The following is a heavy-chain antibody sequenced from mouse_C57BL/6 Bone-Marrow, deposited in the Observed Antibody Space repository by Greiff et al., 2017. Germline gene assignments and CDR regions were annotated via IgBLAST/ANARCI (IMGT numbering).Heavy chain of an antibody. Sequence: VQLQQPGAELVKPGASVKMSCKASGYTFTSYWITWVKQRPGQGLEWIGDIYPGSGSTNYNEKFKSKATLNVDTTSSTAYMQLSSLTSEDSAVYYCAREDEDYDVSWFAYWGQGTLVTVSA. D-gene: IGHD2-4*01. CDR1: GYTFTSYW. J-gene: IGHJ3*01. CDR2: IYPGSGST. CDR3: AREDEDYDVSWFAY. V-gene: IGHV1-55*01.